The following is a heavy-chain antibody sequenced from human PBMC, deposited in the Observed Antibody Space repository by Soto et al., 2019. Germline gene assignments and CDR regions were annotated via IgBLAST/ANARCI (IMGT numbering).Heavy chain of an antibody. CDR1: GFTFSTYS. CDR3: AKDRVSGSDFDY. CDR2: ISTTGGST. Sequence: PGGSMRLSCGASGFTFSTYSMNWVRKAPGKGLEWVSLISTTGGSTYYADSVKGRFTISRDNSKNTLFLQMTSLRAEDTAVYYCAKDRVSGSDFDYWGQGTLVTVSS. D-gene: IGHD1-26*01. V-gene: IGHV3-23*01. J-gene: IGHJ4*02.